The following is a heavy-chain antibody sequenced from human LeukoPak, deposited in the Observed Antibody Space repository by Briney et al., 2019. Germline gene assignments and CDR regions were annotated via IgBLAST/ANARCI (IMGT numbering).Heavy chain of an antibody. D-gene: IGHD5-18*01. CDR1: GFTFSSYS. CDR2: ISSSSSTI. J-gene: IGHJ4*02. Sequence: PGGSLRLSCAASGFTFSSYSMNWVRQAPGKGLEWVSYISSSSSTIYYADSVKGRFTISRDNAKNSLYLQMNSLRAEDTAVYYCARDSELWLLGPVAFDYWGQGTLVTVSS. CDR3: ARDSELWLLGPVAFDY. V-gene: IGHV3-48*01.